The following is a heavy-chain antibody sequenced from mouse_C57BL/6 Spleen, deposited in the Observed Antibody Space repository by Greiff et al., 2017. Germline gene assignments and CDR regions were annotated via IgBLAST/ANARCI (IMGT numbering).Heavy chain of an antibody. CDR3: ARALFTTVVASYYFDY. D-gene: IGHD1-1*01. CDR2: ILPGSGST. CDR1: GYTFTGYW. J-gene: IGHJ2*01. Sequence: VQLQQSGAELMKPGASVKLSCKATGYTFTGYWIEWVKQRPGHGLEWIGEILPGSGSTNYNEKFKGKATFTADTSSNTAYMQLSSLTTEDSAIYYCARALFTTVVASYYFDYGGQGTTLTVSS. V-gene: IGHV1-9*01.